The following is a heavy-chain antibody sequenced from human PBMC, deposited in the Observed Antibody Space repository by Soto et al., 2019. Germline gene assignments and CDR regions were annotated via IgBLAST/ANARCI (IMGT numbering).Heavy chain of an antibody. CDR2: IYYSGRT. J-gene: IGHJ4*02. V-gene: IGHV4-31*03. Sequence: QVQLQESGPGLVKPSQTLSLTCTVSGGSISSGGYYWSWIRQHPGKGLEWIGYIYYSGRTYDHPSLKRRVTTSVDTSTNQFALKLRSATAADTAVYYCARRAVYGDPDAFDYWGQGTLVTVSS. D-gene: IGHD4-17*01. CDR3: ARRAVYGDPDAFDY. CDR1: GGSISSGGYY.